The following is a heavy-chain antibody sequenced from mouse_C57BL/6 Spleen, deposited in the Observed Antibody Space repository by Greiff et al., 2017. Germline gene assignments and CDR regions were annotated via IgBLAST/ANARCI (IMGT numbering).Heavy chain of an antibody. CDR1: GYAFSSSW. CDR2: IYPGDGDT. V-gene: IGHV1-82*01. D-gene: IGHD4-1*01. Sequence: QVQLKESGPELVKPGASVKISCKASGYAFSSSWMNWVKQRPGKGLEWIGRIYPGDGDTNYNGKFKGKATLTADKSSSTAYMQLSSLTSEDSAVYFCAKTGTSAMDYWGQGTSVTVTS. CDR3: AKTGTSAMDY. J-gene: IGHJ4*01.